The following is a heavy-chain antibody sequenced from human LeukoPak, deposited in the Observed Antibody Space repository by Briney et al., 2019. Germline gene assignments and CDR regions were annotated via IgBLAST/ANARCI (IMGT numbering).Heavy chain of an antibody. CDR2: IYPGDSDT. CDR1: GYSFTSYW. V-gene: IGHV5-51*01. D-gene: IGHD5-18*01. Sequence: GESLKISCQGSGYSFTSYWIGWVRQMPGKGLEWMGIIYPGDSDTRYSPSFQGQVTISADKSISTAYLQWSSLKASDTAMYYCARHEAGHTAMVKLAVPPRGYYYYYGMDVWGQGTTVTVSS. J-gene: IGHJ6*02. CDR3: ARHEAGHTAMVKLAVPPRGYYYYYGMDV.